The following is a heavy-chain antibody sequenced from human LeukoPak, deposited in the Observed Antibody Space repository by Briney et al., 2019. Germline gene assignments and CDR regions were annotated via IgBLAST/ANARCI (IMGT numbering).Heavy chain of an antibody. CDR1: GYSISSGYY. J-gene: IGHJ3*02. CDR2: IYHSGST. V-gene: IGHV4-38-2*02. D-gene: IGHD5-18*01. Sequence: PSETLSLTCTVSGYSISSGYYWGWIRQPPGRGLEWIGSIYHSGSTYYNPSLKSRVTISVDTSKNQFSLKLSSVTAADTAVYYCARSVDTSAFDIWGQGTMVTVSS. CDR3: ARSVDTSAFDI.